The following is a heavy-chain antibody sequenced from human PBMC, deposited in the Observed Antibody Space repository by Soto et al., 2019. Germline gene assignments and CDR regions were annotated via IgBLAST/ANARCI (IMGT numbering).Heavy chain of an antibody. Sequence: EGQLLGSGGSLVQPGGSLRLSCAASGFMFSTYAMNWVRQAPGKGLGWVSAISSSGGSTFYAESVRRRFTISRDNSINTLYLQMSSLRTEDTAVYYCAHPRGYGVFDAVDIWGQGTMVTLSS. D-gene: IGHD4-17*01. V-gene: IGHV3-23*01. J-gene: IGHJ3*02. CDR2: ISSSGGST. CDR1: GFMFSTYA. CDR3: AHPRGYGVFDAVDI.